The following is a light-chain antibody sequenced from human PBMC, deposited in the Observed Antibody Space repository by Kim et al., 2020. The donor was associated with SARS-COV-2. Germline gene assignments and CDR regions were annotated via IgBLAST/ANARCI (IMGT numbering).Light chain of an antibody. V-gene: IGLV2-14*04. CDR1: SSDVGSYKF. CDR2: DVT. Sequence: ITISCSGTSSDVGSYKFVTWYQQHPGKAPKLIIFDVTRRASGFSNRLSGSKSGNTASLTISGLQAEDEADYHCSSYANTTTPHVLFGGGTKLTVL. CDR3: SSYANTTTPHVL. J-gene: IGLJ2*01.